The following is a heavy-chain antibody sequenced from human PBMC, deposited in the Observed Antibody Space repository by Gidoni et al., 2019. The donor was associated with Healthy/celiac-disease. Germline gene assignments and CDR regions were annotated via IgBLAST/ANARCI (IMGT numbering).Heavy chain of an antibody. J-gene: IGHJ4*02. Sequence: QLQLQESGPGLVKPSETLSLTCTVSGCSISSSSYYWGWIRQPPGKGLEWIGSIYYSGSTYYKPSLKSRVTISVDTSKNQFSLKLSDVTAADTAVYYCARQGYSGYDYVMEYWGQGTLVTVSS. CDR2: IYYSGST. CDR3: ARQGYSGYDYVMEY. D-gene: IGHD5-12*01. CDR1: GCSISSSSYY. V-gene: IGHV4-39*01.